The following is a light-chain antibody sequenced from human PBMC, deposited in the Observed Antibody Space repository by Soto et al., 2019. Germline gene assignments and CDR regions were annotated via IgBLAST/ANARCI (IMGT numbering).Light chain of an antibody. J-gene: IGLJ2*01. CDR1: SSDIGTYDY. CDR2: DVT. Sequence: QSALTQPASVSGSPGQSITISCTGTSSDIGTYDYVSWYQQYPGKAPQLIIYDVTNRPSGVSNRFSGSKSGKTASLTISGLQAEDDADYYCTSYTTSATVAIGGGTKVTVL. V-gene: IGLV2-14*03. CDR3: TSYTTSATVA.